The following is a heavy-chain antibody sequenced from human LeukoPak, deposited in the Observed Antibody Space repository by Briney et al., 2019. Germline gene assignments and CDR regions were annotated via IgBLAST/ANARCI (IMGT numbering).Heavy chain of an antibody. D-gene: IGHD4-4*01. V-gene: IGHV1-69*04. Sequence: SVKVSCKASGGTFSSYAISWVRQAPGQGLEWMGRIIPILGIASYAQKFQGRVTITADKSTSTAYMELSSLRSEDTAVYYCATSLRTYYSSDVGGYWGQGTLVTVSS. J-gene: IGHJ4*02. CDR2: IIPILGIA. CDR3: ATSLRTYYSSDVGGY. CDR1: GGTFSSYA.